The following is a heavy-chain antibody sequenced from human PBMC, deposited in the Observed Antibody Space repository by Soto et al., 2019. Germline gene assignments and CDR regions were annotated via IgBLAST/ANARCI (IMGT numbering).Heavy chain of an antibody. D-gene: IGHD3-10*01. J-gene: IGHJ4*02. CDR1: GFSLSTSGVG. Sequence: QITLKESGPPLVKPTQTLTLTCTFSGFSLSTSGVGVGWIRQPPGKALEWLAVIYWDDDKRSSSSLKSRLTITKDTSKNQVVLTMSNMDPVVTATYYYAHHPYYGLAPYSFDYWGQGILVTVSS. CDR3: AHHPYYGLAPYSFDY. V-gene: IGHV2-5*02. CDR2: IYWDDDK.